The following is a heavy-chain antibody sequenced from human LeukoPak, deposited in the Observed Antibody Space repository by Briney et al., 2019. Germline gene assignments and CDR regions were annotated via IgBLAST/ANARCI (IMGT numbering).Heavy chain of an antibody. Sequence: SETLSLTCTVSGVSISGYYWSWIRQPAGKGLEWIGRIYISGSTNYNPSLKSRVTLSVDSSKNQFSLKVNSVTAADTAVYYCAREHNTAWYYDFWGQGILVTVSS. CDR2: IYISGST. V-gene: IGHV4-4*07. CDR1: GVSISGYY. J-gene: IGHJ4*02. D-gene: IGHD1-1*01. CDR3: AREHNTAWYYDF.